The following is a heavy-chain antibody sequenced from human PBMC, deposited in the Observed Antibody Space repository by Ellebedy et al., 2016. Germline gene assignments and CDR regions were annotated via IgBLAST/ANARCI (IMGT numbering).Heavy chain of an antibody. V-gene: IGHV1-18*01. J-gene: IGHJ4*02. D-gene: IGHD3-22*01. CDR2: ISAYNGNT. CDR3: ARDERHYSDSSGYSFY. CDR1: GYTFTSYG. Sequence: ASVKVSCKASGYTFTSYGISWVRQAPGQGLEWMGWISAYNGNTNYAQKLQGRVTMTTDTSTSTAYMELSSLKSEDTAVYFCARDERHYSDSSGYSFYWGQGTLVTVSS.